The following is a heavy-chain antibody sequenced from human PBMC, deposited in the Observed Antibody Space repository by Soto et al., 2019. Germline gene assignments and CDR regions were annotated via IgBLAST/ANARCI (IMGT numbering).Heavy chain of an antibody. Sequence: QVQLQESGPGLVKPSESLSLTCTVSGGSISTYYWSWLRQTPGKGLEWIGHVYRSGSTNYNPSLKSRLTISVDTSNNQFYLKLNSVTAQDAAVYYCARHRYRTQSNGVMTPFEAFDLWGRGTLVNVSS. D-gene: IGHD3-3*01. J-gene: IGHJ3*01. CDR1: GGSISTYY. CDR2: VYRSGST. V-gene: IGHV4-59*08. CDR3: ARHRYRTQSNGVMTPFEAFDL.